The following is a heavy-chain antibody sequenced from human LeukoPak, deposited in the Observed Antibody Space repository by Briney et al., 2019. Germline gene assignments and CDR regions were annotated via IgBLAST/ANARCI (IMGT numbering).Heavy chain of an antibody. CDR3: AKGVGATFDDFDI. Sequence: GGSLRLSCAAPGFTFDEYAMHWVRQAPGKGLEGVSGFRWNSGCIGYTVSGKGRFTISRDNAKNSLYLQMNSLRAEDTALYYCAKGVGATFDDFDIWGQGTMVTVSS. D-gene: IGHD1-26*01. CDR1: GFTFDEYA. V-gene: IGHV3-9*01. CDR2: FRWNSGCI. J-gene: IGHJ3*02.